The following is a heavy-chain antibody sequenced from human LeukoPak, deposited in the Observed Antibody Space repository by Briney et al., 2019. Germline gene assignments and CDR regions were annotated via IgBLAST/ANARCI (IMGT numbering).Heavy chain of an antibody. CDR1: GGSFSGYY. D-gene: IGHD2-15*01. CDR2: INHSGST. V-gene: IGHV4-34*01. J-gene: IGHJ4*02. CDR3: ATDRSGGSCY. Sequence: PSETLSLTCAVYGGSFSGYYWSWIRQPPGKGLEWIGEINHSGSTNYNPSLKSRVTISVDTSKNQFSLKLSSVTAADTAVYYCATDRSGGSCYWGQGTLVTVSS.